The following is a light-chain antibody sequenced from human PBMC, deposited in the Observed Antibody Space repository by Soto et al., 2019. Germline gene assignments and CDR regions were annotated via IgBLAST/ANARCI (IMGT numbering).Light chain of an antibody. Sequence: EIVMTQSSATLSVSPGERATLSCRASQSINSKLAWYQQKPGQAPRLLIYGASTRATGIPARFTGSGPGTEFTLTISSLHSEDFAVYYCQQYNNWPRTFGQGTKLDIK. J-gene: IGKJ1*01. V-gene: IGKV3-15*01. CDR1: QSINSK. CDR2: GAS. CDR3: QQYNNWPRT.